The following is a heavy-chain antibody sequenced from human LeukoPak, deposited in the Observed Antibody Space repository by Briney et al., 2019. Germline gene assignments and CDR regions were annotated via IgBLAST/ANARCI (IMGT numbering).Heavy chain of an antibody. D-gene: IGHD1-26*01. J-gene: IGHJ4*02. Sequence: SETLSLTCTVSGYSISSGYYWGWIRQPPGKGLEWIGSIYHSGSTNYNPSLKSRVTISVDTSKNQFSLKLSSVTAADTAVYYCAADSGSYWASFDYWGQGTLVTVSS. CDR3: AADSGSYWASFDY. V-gene: IGHV4-38-2*02. CDR1: GYSISSGYY. CDR2: IYHSGST.